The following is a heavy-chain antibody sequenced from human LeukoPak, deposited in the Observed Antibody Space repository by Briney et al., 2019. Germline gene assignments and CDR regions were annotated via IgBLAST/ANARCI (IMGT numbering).Heavy chain of an antibody. CDR3: AKDRLDYYCSGSYSDY. CDR2: IRYDGSNK. Sequence: PGGTLTLSCAASGFTFSSYGMHWGRQAPGQGLERVAFIRYDGSNKYYADSVKGRFTISRDNSKNTLYLQMNSLRAEDTAVYYCAKDRLDYYCSGSYSDYWGQGTLVTVSS. V-gene: IGHV3-30*02. CDR1: GFTFSSYG. D-gene: IGHD3-10*01. J-gene: IGHJ4*02.